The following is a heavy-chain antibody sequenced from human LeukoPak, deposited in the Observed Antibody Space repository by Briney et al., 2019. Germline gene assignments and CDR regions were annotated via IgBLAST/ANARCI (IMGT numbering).Heavy chain of an antibody. V-gene: IGHV1-2*02. CDR3: ARVIPAATWATWFGT. CDR1: GYTFTGYY. J-gene: IGHJ5*02. D-gene: IGHD2-2*01. Sequence: GASVKVSCKASGYTFTGYYMHWVRQAPGQGLEWMGWINPNSGGTNYAQKFQGRVTMTRDTSISTAYMELSRLRSDDTAVYYCARVIPAATWATWFGTWGEGALVTVSS. CDR2: INPNSGGT.